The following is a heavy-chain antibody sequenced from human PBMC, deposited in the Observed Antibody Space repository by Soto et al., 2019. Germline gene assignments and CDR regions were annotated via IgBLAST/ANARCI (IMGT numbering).Heavy chain of an antibody. V-gene: IGHV1-69*01. CDR3: ARDSSSGWAHDAFAV. CDR1: GGAFSTSD. CDR2: IIPVFGAA. J-gene: IGHJ3*01. Sequence: QVHLVQSGAEVKMPGSSVRVSCASSGGAFSTSDIGWVRQAPGQGLEWMGGIIPVFGAANYAQKFKGRVTITADESTRAAYLEMGSLKAEDTATYYCARDSSSGWAHDAFAVWGPGTFIIVSS. D-gene: IGHD3-22*01.